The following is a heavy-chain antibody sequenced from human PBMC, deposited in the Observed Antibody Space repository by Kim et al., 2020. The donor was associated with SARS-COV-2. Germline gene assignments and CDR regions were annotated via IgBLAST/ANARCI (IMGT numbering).Heavy chain of an antibody. Sequence: GGSLRLSCAASGFTFNNYDMHWVRQSTGGGLEYVSTIGASGATFYRDSVRGRFIISRENGKNSQYLQMNRLTAEDTAVYFCAGGRTGDSADYWGQGTLVT. J-gene: IGHJ4*02. CDR1: GFTFNNYD. D-gene: IGHD7-27*01. V-gene: IGHV3-13*01. CDR2: IGASGAT. CDR3: AGGRTGDSADY.